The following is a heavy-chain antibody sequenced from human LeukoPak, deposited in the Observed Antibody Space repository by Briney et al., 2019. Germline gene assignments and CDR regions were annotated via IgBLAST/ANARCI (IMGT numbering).Heavy chain of an antibody. Sequence: GGSLRLSCAASGFTFSTYAMSWVRQAPGKGLEWVSAITGSGYSTYYADSVKGRFTISRDNSKSTLFLQMNSLRAEDTAEYYCAKGITAESLFDYWGQGTLVTVSS. V-gene: IGHV3-23*01. J-gene: IGHJ4*02. CDR3: AKGITAESLFDY. D-gene: IGHD6-13*01. CDR1: GFTFSTYA. CDR2: ITGSGYST.